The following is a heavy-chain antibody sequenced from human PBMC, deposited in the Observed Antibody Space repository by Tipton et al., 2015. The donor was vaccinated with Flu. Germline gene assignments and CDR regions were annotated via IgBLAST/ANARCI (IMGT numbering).Heavy chain of an antibody. D-gene: IGHD2-8*01. J-gene: IGHJ5*02. Sequence: GLVKPSETLSLTCNVSGGSISSSSDYWGWIRQPPGTGLEWIGTIYSSGSTYFNPSLRSRVTISVDTSRHQFSLRLSSVTAADTAIYYCARMYGPFNWFDPWGQGTLVTVSS. CDR1: GGSISSSSDY. CDR2: IYSSGST. CDR3: ARMYGPFNWFDP. V-gene: IGHV4-39*01.